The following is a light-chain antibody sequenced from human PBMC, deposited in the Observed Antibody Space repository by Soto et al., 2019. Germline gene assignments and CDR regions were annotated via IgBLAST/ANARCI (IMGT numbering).Light chain of an antibody. CDR3: QQYDSLPLT. V-gene: IGKV1-33*01. J-gene: IGKJ5*01. Sequence: DILMTQSPPSLSVSVGDRVTITCQASQDISNYLHWFQQKPGKAPQLLIFDVSNLQTGVPSRFSGGGSGTDFALTISSLEPEDIATYYCQQYDSLPLTFGQGTRLEIK. CDR1: QDISNY. CDR2: DVS.